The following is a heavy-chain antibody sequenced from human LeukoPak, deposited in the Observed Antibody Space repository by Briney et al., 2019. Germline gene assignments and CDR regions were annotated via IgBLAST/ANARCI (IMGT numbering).Heavy chain of an antibody. D-gene: IGHD7-27*01. CDR3: AKGTGDTAYYFDF. CDR1: GFTFSSHS. J-gene: IGHJ4*02. Sequence: GGSLRLSCAGSGFTFSSHSMNWVRQAPGKGLEWVSSIGGSSSSIYYADSVKGRFTISRDNAKNSLYLQMSGLRAEDTAIYYCAKGTGDTAYYFDFWGQGVLVTVSS. CDR2: IGGSSSSI. V-gene: IGHV3-21*04.